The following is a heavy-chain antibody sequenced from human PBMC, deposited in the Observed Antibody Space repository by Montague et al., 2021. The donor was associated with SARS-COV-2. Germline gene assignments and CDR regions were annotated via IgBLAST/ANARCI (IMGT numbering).Heavy chain of an antibody. D-gene: IGHD4-23*01. Sequence: SLSLSCSASGFTISNYVLHWVRQAPGKGLEWVALLSYDERNQYYADSVKGRFTITRDNSKTTLYLQMNSLTIDDTAVYYCAKGRTIIINSPFDYWGQGAPVTVSS. V-gene: IGHV3-30*04. CDR3: AKGRTIIINSPFDY. CDR1: GFTISNYV. CDR2: LSYDERNQ. J-gene: IGHJ4*02.